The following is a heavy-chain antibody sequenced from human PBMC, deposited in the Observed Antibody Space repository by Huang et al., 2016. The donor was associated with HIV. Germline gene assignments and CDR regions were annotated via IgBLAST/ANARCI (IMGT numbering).Heavy chain of an antibody. V-gene: IGHV5-51*01. J-gene: IGHJ4*02. CDR3: ARQVDGFRSHFDF. CDR2: IYPRDSET. D-gene: IGHD5-18*01. CDR1: GYGFSSYW. Sequence: EVLLVQSGAELKEPGESLKISCKASGYGFSSYWIGWVRQKPGKGLECMGIIYPRDSETKSSPSFDGQVTISADKSTRTAYLQWESLKAPDTAIYFCARQVDGFRSHFDFWGQGTLVSVSS.